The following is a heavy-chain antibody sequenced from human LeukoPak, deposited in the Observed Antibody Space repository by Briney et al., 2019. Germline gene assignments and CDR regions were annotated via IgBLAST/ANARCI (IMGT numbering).Heavy chain of an antibody. CDR3: AKDEKLERRALKHGFDY. J-gene: IGHJ4*02. D-gene: IGHD1-1*01. CDR2: ISGSGGST. Sequence: GGSLRLSCAASGFTFSSYAMSWVRQAPGKGLEWVSAISGSGGSTHYADSVKGRFTISRDNSKNTLYLQMNSLRAEDTAVYYCAKDEKLERRALKHGFDYWGQGTLVTVSS. CDR1: GFTFSSYA. V-gene: IGHV3-23*01.